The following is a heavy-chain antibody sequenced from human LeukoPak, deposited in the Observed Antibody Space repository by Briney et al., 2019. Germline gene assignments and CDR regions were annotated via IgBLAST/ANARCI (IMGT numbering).Heavy chain of an antibody. CDR2: IYYSGIT. CDR3: ARGRGDFDPFDP. V-gene: IGHV4-59*01. J-gene: IGHJ5*02. D-gene: IGHD3-9*01. CDR1: GASMTNYY. Sequence: SETLSLTCTVSGASMTNYYWSWIRKPPGKGLEWIGYIYYSGITNYNPSLTSRVSISVDMSKNQFSLKLTSVAAADTAVYYCARGRGDFDPFDPWGQGTLVTVSS.